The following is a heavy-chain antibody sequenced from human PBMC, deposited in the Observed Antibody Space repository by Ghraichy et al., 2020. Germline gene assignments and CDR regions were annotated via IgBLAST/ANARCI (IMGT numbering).Heavy chain of an antibody. J-gene: IGHJ4*02. CDR1: GFTFSSYS. D-gene: IGHD3-22*01. CDR2: ISSSGSTI. CDR3: ARVYSSGYSIDY. V-gene: IGHV3-48*02. Sequence: GGSLRLSCAASGFTFSSYSIDWVRQAPGKGLECISYISSSGSTIYYADSVKGRFTISRDNAKNSVYLQMNSLRDEDTAVYYCARVYSSGYSIDYWGQGTLVTVSS.